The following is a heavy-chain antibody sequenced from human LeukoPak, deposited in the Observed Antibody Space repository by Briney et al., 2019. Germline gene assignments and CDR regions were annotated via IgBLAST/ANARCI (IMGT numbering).Heavy chain of an antibody. V-gene: IGHV4-31*03. CDR1: GGSLSSGGYY. Sequence: SETLSLTCTVSGGSLSSGGYYWSWIRQHPGKGLEWIGYIYYSGSTYYNPSLKSRLTISVDTSKNQFSLELSSVTAADTALYYCARTSDSSGYYFDYWGQGTLVTVSS. D-gene: IGHD3-22*01. CDR3: ARTSDSSGYYFDY. CDR2: IYYSGST. J-gene: IGHJ4*02.